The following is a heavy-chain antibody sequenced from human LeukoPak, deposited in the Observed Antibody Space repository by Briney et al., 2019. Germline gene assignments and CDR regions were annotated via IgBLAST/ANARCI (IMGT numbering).Heavy chain of an antibody. D-gene: IGHD6-6*01. J-gene: IGHJ6*02. CDR1: GGSFSGYY. CDR3: ARNEYSSSFGAECYYYYGMDV. Sequence: KSSETLSLTCAVYGGSFSGYYWSWIRQPPGKGLEWIGEINHSGSTNYNPSLKSRVTISVDTSKNQFSLKLSSVTAADTAVYYCARNEYSSSFGAECYYYYGMDVWGQGTTVTVSS. V-gene: IGHV4-34*01. CDR2: INHSGST.